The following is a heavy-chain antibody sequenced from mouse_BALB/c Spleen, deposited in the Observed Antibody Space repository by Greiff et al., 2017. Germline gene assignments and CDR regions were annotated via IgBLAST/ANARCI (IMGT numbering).Heavy chain of an antibody. D-gene: IGHD1-2*01. CDR1: GYSITSDYA. CDR3: ARGVRPYYYAMDY. V-gene: IGHV3-2*02. Sequence: EVQGVESGPGLVKPSQSLSLTCTVTGYSITSDYAWNWIRQFPGNKLEWMGYISYSGSTSYNPSLKSRISITRDTSKNQFFLQLNSVTTEDTATYYCARGVRPYYYAMDYWGQGTSVTVSS. CDR2: ISYSGST. J-gene: IGHJ4*01.